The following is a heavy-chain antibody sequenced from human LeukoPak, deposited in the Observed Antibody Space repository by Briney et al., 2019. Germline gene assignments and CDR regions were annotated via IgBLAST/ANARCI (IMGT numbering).Heavy chain of an antibody. V-gene: IGHV4-59*01. CDR1: GGSISSYY. J-gene: IGHJ4*02. D-gene: IGHD4-11*01. CDR3: ARDRGLPSGYFDY. Sequence: SETLSLTCTVSGGSISSYYWSRIRQPPGKGLEWIGYIYYSGSTNYNPSLKSRVTISVDTSKNQFSLKLSSVTAADTAVYYCARDRGLPSGYFDYWGQGTLVTVSS. CDR2: IYYSGST.